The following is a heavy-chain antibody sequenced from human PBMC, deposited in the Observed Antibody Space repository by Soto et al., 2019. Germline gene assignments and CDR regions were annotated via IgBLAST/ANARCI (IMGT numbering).Heavy chain of an antibody. V-gene: IGHV4-59*08. Sequence: SETLSLTCTVSGGSISNYYWSWVRQPPGKGLEWIAYIFYSGRTNYNPSFKSRVTISVDTSKNQFSLKLSSVTAADTAVYFCAGHYYDSSGYYVSPYYFYYWGQGTLVTVSS. J-gene: IGHJ4*02. CDR3: AGHYYDSSGYYVSPYYFYY. CDR1: GGSISNYY. CDR2: IFYSGRT. D-gene: IGHD3-22*01.